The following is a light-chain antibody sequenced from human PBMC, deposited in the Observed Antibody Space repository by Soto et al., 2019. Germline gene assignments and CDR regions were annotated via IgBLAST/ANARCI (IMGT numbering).Light chain of an antibody. V-gene: IGKV3-15*01. Sequence: EIVMTQSPATLSVSPGERATLSCMASHDVTTYLAWYQQKSGQAPRLLIYAASTRATGIPARFSGSGSGTEFTLTISSLQSEDFAVYYCQQYNNWPLTFGQGTRLEIK. CDR3: QQYNNWPLT. CDR1: HDVTTY. J-gene: IGKJ5*01. CDR2: AAS.